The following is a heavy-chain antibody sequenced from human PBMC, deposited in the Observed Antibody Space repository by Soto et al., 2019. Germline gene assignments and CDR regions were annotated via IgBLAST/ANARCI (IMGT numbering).Heavy chain of an antibody. J-gene: IGHJ3*02. Sequence: EASVKVSCKVSGVTFSSYAISWVRQAPGQGLEWMGGIIPIFGTAKYAQKFQGRVTITADESTSTAYMELSSLRSEDTAVYYRERDTHYYDSSGPIPVGAFDIRGQGTMVTVSS. CDR1: GVTFSSYA. CDR2: IIPIFGTA. D-gene: IGHD3-22*01. V-gene: IGHV1-69*01. CDR3: ERDTHYYDSSGPIPVGAFDI.